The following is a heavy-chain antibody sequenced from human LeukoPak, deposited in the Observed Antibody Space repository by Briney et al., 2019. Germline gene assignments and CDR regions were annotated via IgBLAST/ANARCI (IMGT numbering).Heavy chain of an antibody. J-gene: IGHJ4*02. CDR1: GFTFSSYG. CDR3: ARDRAGGVVPAAIDDY. CDR2: IWYDGSNK. V-gene: IGHV3-33*01. Sequence: GRSLRLSCAASGFTFSSYGMHWVRQAPGKRLEWVAVIWYDGSNKYYADSVKGRFTISRDNSKNTLYLQMNSLRAEDTAVYYCARDRAGGVVPAAIDDYWGQGTLVTVSS. D-gene: IGHD2-2*01.